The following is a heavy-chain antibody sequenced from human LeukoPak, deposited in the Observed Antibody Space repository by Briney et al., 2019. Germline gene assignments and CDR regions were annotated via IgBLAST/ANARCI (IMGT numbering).Heavy chain of an antibody. J-gene: IGHJ4*02. D-gene: IGHD6-13*01. V-gene: IGHV1-8*03. CDR3: VRDIAAAGYKQWLLFYFDY. CDR2: MNPNSGNT. CDR1: GYTFTSYD. Sequence: ASAKVSCKASGYTFTSYDINWVRQATGQGLEWMGWMNPNSGNTGYAQKFQGRVTITRNTSISTAYMELSSLRSEDTAVYYCVRDIAAAGYKQWLLFYFDYWGQGTLVTVSS.